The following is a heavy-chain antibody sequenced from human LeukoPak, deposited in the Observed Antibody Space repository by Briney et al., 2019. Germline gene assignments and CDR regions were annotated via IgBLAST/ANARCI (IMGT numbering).Heavy chain of an antibody. V-gene: IGHV4-59*01. D-gene: IGHD5-18*01. CDR1: GGSISSYY. CDR2: IYYSGST. CDR3: ARVDSDTAMVDY. J-gene: IGHJ4*02. Sequence: PSETLSLTCTVSGGSISSYYWSWIRQPPGKGLEWIGYIYYSGSTNYNPSLKSRVTISVDTSKNQFSLKLGSVTAADTAVYYCARVDSDTAMVDYWGQGTLVTVSS.